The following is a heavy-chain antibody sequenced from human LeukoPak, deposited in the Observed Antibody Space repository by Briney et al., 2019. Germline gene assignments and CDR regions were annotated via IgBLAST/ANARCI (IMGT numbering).Heavy chain of an antibody. V-gene: IGHV3-23*01. J-gene: IGHJ4*02. CDR1: GFTFSSYA. CDR3: AKGRYYNILTGYYVRRGLDY. Sequence: GGSLRLSCAASGFTFSSYAMSWVRQAPGKGLEWVSGLTGNGESTYYADSVKGRFTISRDNSKNTLYLQMNSLRAEDTALYYCAKGRYYNILTGYYVRRGLDYWGQGTLVTVSS. D-gene: IGHD3-9*01. CDR2: LTGNGEST.